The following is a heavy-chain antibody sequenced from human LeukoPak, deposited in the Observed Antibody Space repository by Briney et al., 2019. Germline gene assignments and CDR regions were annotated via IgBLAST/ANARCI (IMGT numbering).Heavy chain of an antibody. Sequence: ASVKVSCKASGYTFTGYYMHWVRQAPGQGLEWMGIINPSGGSTSYAQKFQGGVTMTRDMSTSTVYMELSSLRSEDTAVYYCARAAKKQWLPTGYWGQGTLVTVSS. CDR1: GYTFTGYY. D-gene: IGHD6-19*01. V-gene: IGHV1-46*01. CDR2: INPSGGST. J-gene: IGHJ4*02. CDR3: ARAAKKQWLPTGY.